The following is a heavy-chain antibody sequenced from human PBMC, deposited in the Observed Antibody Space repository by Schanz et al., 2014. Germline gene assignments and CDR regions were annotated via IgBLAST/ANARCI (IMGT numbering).Heavy chain of an antibody. V-gene: IGHV3-53*01. CDR1: GFTVNTNY. J-gene: IGHJ3*01. CDR2: MYINSGST. D-gene: IGHD5-12*01. CDR3: ARDGGTDGYNLAFDV. Sequence: EVQLVESGGGLIQPGGSLRLSCAVSGFTVNTNYMSWVRQAPGKGLEWISSMYINSGSTQYADSVKGRFIISRDSSKKTRLLQMNSLRAEDTAVYCARDGGTDGYNLAFDVWGQGTLVTVSS.